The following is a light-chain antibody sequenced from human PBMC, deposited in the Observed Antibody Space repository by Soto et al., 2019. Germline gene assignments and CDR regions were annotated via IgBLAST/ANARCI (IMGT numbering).Light chain of an antibody. Sequence: EILLTQSPDTLSLSPGERATLSCGASQTVTKYLAWYRQKPGQAPRLLIYDSSNRATGVPARFIGSGSGTNFTLTISRLEPEDFAVYYCQQRSNWVTFGGGTKVEI. CDR3: QQRSNWVT. CDR1: QTVTKY. CDR2: DSS. V-gene: IGKV3-11*01. J-gene: IGKJ4*01.